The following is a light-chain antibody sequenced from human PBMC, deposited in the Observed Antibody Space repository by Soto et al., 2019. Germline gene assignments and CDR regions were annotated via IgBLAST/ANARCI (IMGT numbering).Light chain of an antibody. CDR2: EVS. CDR1: TSDVGGYNF. J-gene: IGLJ1*01. CDR3: SSYTTGDILYV. Sequence: QSDLTQPPSACGSPGQSVTISLTGGTSDVGGYNFVSCYQQHPGKAPKLMIYEVSERPSGVSNRFSGSKSGNTASLTISGLQSEDEAEYYCSSYTTGDILYVFGTGTKLTVL. V-gene: IGLV2-14*01.